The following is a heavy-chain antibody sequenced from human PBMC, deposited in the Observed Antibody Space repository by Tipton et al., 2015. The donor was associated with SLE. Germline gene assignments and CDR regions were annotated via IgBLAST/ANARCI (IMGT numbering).Heavy chain of an antibody. Sequence: TLSLTCNVSVYSISSSHWWSWIRQHPGKGLEWIGFISYDGRTKYNPSLKSRVTISLDTSKTQFFLRLSSVTAADTAVYFCARGPNWGLDDAFDIWGQGTMVSVSS. CDR2: ISYDGRT. D-gene: IGHD7-27*01. CDR3: ARGPNWGLDDAFDI. V-gene: IGHV4-31*03. J-gene: IGHJ3*02. CDR1: VYSISSSHW.